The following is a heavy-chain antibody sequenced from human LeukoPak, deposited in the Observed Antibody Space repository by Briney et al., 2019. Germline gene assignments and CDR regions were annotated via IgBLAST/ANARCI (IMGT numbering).Heavy chain of an antibody. CDR2: LSGSGGST. CDR1: GFTFSSYA. CDR3: AKHRGYSYAGGYWYFDL. J-gene: IGHJ2*01. D-gene: IGHD5-18*01. V-gene: IGHV3-23*01. Sequence: GGSLRLSCAASGFTFSSYAMSWVRQAPRKGLEWVLALSGSGGSTYSADSVKGRFTISRDNSQNTLYLQMNSLRAEDTAVYYCAKHRGYSYAGGYWYFDLWGRGTLVTVSS.